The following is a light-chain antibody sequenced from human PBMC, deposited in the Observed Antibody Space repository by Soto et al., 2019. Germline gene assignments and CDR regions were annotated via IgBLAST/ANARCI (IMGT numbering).Light chain of an antibody. CDR3: CSYAGSTPYV. CDR2: EVS. CDR1: SSDVGSYNL. J-gene: IGLJ1*01. V-gene: IGLV2-23*02. Sequence: QSVLTQPASVSGSPGQSITISCTGTSSDVGSYNLVSWYQQHPGKAPKLMIYEVSKRPSGVSNRFSGSKSGNTASLTISGLQAKDEADYYCCSYAGSTPYVFGTGTKVTVL.